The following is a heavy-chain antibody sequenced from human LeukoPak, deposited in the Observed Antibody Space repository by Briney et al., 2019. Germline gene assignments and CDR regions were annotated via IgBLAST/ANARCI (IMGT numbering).Heavy chain of an antibody. V-gene: IGHV1-18*01. Sequence: ASVKVSCKASGGTFSSYAISWVRQAPGQGLEWMGWISAYNGNTNYAQKLQGRVTMTTDTSTSTAYMELRSLRSDDTAVYYCARATSIAAAGFWGQGTLVTVSS. D-gene: IGHD6-13*01. CDR1: GGTFSSYA. CDR2: ISAYNGNT. CDR3: ARATSIAAAGF. J-gene: IGHJ4*02.